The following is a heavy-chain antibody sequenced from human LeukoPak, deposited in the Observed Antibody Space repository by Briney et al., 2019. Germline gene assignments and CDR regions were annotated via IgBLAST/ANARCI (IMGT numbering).Heavy chain of an antibody. CDR1: GFAFSSYW. J-gene: IGHJ4*02. CDR2: INQDGSEK. D-gene: IGHD2-21*01. Sequence: GGSLILSCAASGFAFSSYWMSWVRQAPGTGLEWVANINQDGSEKYYVDSVKGRFTISRDNSKNTLYLQMGSLRAEDMAVYYCARGEELSRYFDLWGPGSLLTVSS. V-gene: IGHV3-7*02. CDR3: ARGEELSRYFDL.